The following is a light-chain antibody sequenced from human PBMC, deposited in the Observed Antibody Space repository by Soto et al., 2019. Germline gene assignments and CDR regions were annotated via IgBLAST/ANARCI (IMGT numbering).Light chain of an antibody. CDR3: QQYNDWLP. CDR1: QSVSSN. V-gene: IGKV3-15*01. Sequence: EIVMTQSPDTLSVSPGERATLSCRASQSVSSNLAWYQQNPGQAPRLLIYGASTRATGIPARFSGSGSGTEFTLTISSLQSEDFAVYYCQQYNDWLPFGGGTKVEIK. CDR2: GAS. J-gene: IGKJ4*01.